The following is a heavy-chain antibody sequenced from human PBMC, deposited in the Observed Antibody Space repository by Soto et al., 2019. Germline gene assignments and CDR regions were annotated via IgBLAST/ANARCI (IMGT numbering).Heavy chain of an antibody. D-gene: IGHD6-13*01. CDR1: GFSLSTSGVG. V-gene: IGHV2-5*02. J-gene: IGHJ4*02. CDR3: AHSRGRRVAAAGRPSFAKNSGEYYFDY. Sequence: QITLKESGPTLVKPTQTLTLTCTFSGFSLSTSGVGVGWIRQPPGKALEWLALIYWDDDKRYSPSLKSRLTITKDTSKNQVVLTMTNMDPVDTATYYCAHSRGRRVAAAGRPSFAKNSGEYYFDYWGQGTLVTVSS. CDR2: IYWDDDK.